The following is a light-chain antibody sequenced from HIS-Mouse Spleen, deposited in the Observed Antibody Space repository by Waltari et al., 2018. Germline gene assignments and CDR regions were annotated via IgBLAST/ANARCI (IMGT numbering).Light chain of an antibody. Sequence: QSVLTQPPSASGTPGQRLTISCSGSRSNIGSNTVTWYQQLPGTAPKLHIYSNNQRPSGVPDRFSGSKSGTSASLAISGLQSEDEADYYCAAWDDSLNGWVFGGGTKLTVL. CDR2: SNN. CDR3: AAWDDSLNGWV. V-gene: IGLV1-44*01. CDR1: RSNIGSNT. J-gene: IGLJ3*02.